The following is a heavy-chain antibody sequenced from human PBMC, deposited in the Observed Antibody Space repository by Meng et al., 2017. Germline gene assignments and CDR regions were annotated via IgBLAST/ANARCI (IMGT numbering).Heavy chain of an antibody. CDR3: ATFPRAFDI. Sequence: GESLKISCAASGFTVSDYIMNWVRQAPGKGLEWVSSITASGAIYYAASMKGRITISRDNARNSLYLQMNSLSAEDTACYYCATFPRAFDIWGQGTMVTVSS. J-gene: IGHJ3*02. CDR1: GFTVSDYI. CDR2: ITASGAI. V-gene: IGHV3-69-1*01.